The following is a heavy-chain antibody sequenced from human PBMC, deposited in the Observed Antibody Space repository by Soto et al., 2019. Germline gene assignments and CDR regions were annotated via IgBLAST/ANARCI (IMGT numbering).Heavy chain of an antibody. CDR2: FFIGGNT. CDR3: ARCTGIAIAPYY. V-gene: IGHV4-39*01. D-gene: IGHD2-8*02. J-gene: IGHJ4*02. CDR1: GGSISSSTYY. Sequence: SETLSLTCTVSGGSISSSTYYWGWMRQPPGKGLEWIASFFIGGNTYYNPSLKSRVTISVDTSKNQFSLKLSSVTAADTAVYFCARCTGIAIAPYYWGQGTLVTVSS.